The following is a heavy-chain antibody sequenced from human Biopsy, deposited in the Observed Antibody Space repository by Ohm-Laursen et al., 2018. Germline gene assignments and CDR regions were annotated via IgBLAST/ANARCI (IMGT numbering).Heavy chain of an antibody. Sequence: SDTLSLTCSVSGGSIISYYWTWIRQPPGKGLEWIGHVYNGGITNYNPSLKSRVTISKDTSKNQFSLQVNSVTAADTAVYYCARNPRDSFWSGSYKRGLWFDPWGQGTLVIVSS. CDR3: ARNPRDSFWSGSYKRGLWFDP. D-gene: IGHD3-3*01. CDR2: VYNGGIT. V-gene: IGHV4-59*07. J-gene: IGHJ5*02. CDR1: GGSIISYY.